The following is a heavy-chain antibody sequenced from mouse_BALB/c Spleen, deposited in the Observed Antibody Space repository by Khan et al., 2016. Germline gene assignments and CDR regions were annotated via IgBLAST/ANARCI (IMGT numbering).Heavy chain of an antibody. CDR1: GYTFTNYG. CDR3: ARDYDYDVDWYFAV. CDR2: MNTYTGEP. Sequence: QIQLVQSGPELKKPGETVKISCKASGYTFTNYGMNWVKQAPGKGLKWMGWMNTYTGEPTYADDFKGRFAFSLKTSARTAYLQINNLKNEDTATYFCARDYDYDVDWYFAVWGAGTTVTVSS. J-gene: IGHJ1*01. D-gene: IGHD2-4*01. V-gene: IGHV9-3-1*01.